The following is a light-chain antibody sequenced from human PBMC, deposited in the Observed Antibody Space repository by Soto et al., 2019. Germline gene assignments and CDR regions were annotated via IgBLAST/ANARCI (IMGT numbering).Light chain of an antibody. CDR1: QRVGSNF. Sequence: VLTQSPATLSVSTGEGATLSCRASQRVGSNFLAWYQQKPGQPPRLLIYGISTRAAGIPDRFSGSGSGTEFTLTISSLQPEDFAVYYCQQHSQWPITFGQGTRLEIK. J-gene: IGKJ5*01. CDR2: GIS. CDR3: QQHSQWPIT. V-gene: IGKV3D-15*01.